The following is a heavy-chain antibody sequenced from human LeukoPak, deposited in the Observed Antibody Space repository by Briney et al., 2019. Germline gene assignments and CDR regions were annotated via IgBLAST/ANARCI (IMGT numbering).Heavy chain of an antibody. CDR1: GGSISSSSYY. CDR3: ARTGPGTKQQNFDY. D-gene: IGHD1/OR15-1a*01. J-gene: IGHJ4*02. CDR2: IYYSGST. V-gene: IGHV4-39*01. Sequence: MASETLSLTCTVSGGSISSSSYYWGWSRQPPGKGLEWIGSIYYSGSTYYDPSLKSRVTISVDTSKNQFSLKLSSVTAADTAVYYCARTGPGTKQQNFDYWGQGTLVTVSS.